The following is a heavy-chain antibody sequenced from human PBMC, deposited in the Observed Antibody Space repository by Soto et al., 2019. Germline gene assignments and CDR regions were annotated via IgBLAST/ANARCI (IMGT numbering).Heavy chain of an antibody. D-gene: IGHD6-19*01. Sequence: SETLSLTCTVSGGSISSSSYYWGWIRQPPGKGLEWIGSIYYSGSTYYNPSLKSRVTISVDTSKNQFSLKLSSVTAADTAVYYCARHLGQSGWSEHHGMDVWGQGTTVTVSS. CDR1: GGSISSSSYY. CDR2: IYYSGST. J-gene: IGHJ6*02. CDR3: ARHLGQSGWSEHHGMDV. V-gene: IGHV4-39*01.